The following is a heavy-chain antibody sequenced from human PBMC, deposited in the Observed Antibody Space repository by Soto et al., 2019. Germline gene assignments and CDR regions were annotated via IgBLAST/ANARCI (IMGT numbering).Heavy chain of an antibody. V-gene: IGHV4-39*07. CDR3: ARGPVVTQQNWFDP. CDR1: GGSISVSPYY. J-gene: IGHJ5*02. Sequence: SETLSLTCTVSGGSISVSPYYWGWIRQPPGKGLEWIGSKYYSGNTYYNPSLKSRVTISVDTSKNQFSLKLSSVTAADTAVYYCARGPVVTQQNWFDPWGQGTLVTVS. CDR2: KYYSGNT. D-gene: IGHD2-15*01.